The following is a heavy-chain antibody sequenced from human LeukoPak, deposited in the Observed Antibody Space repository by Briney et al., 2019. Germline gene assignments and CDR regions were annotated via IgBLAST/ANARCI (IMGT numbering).Heavy chain of an antibody. CDR2: VYHSGST. V-gene: IGHV4-38-2*01. CDR1: GYSISSGYY. Sequence: SETLSLTCAVSGYSISSGYYWGWIRQPPGKGLVWIGSVYHSGSTYYNPSLKSRVTISVDTSKNQFSLKLSSVTAADTAVYYCARRSDDILTGDYYYYYYMDVWGKGTTVTVSS. D-gene: IGHD3-9*01. CDR3: ARRSDDILTGDYYYYYYMDV. J-gene: IGHJ6*03.